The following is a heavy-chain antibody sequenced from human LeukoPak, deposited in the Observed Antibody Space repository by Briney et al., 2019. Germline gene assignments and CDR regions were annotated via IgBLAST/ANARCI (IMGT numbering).Heavy chain of an antibody. V-gene: IGHV3-74*01. CDR1: GFTLSSSW. Sequence: GGSLRLSCAGSGFTLSSSWMHWVRQAPGKGPVWVAHVSPDGNLANYADSVKGRFIISRDNAKNTLFLQMNSLRAEDTAVYYCARDLSFSPDHWGQGTLVTVSS. CDR3: ARDLSFSPDH. CDR2: VSPDGNLA. J-gene: IGHJ4*02.